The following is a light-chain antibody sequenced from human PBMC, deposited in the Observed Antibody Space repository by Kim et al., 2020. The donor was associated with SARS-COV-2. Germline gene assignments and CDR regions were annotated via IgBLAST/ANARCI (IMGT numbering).Light chain of an antibody. V-gene: IGKV3-15*01. CDR1: QSISSN. CDR3: QQFNNWPRT. CDR2: GAS. J-gene: IGKJ1*01. Sequence: EIVMTQSPATLSVSPGERATLSCRASQSISSNLVWYQQKPGQAPRLLIYGASTRATGIPAGFSGSGSGTEFTLTISSLQSEDFAVYYCQQFNNWPRTFGQGTKVDIK.